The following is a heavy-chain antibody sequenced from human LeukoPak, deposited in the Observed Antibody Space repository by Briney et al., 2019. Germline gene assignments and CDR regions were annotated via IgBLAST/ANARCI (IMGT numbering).Heavy chain of an antibody. CDR2: ISAYDGNT. Sequence: GASVKVSCKASGYTFTSYSFTWVRQAPGQGLEWMGWISAYDGNTNYAQKLQGRVTMTTDTSTSTAYMELRSLRSDDTAVYYGARGGIRDGMDVWGKGTTVTVSS. D-gene: IGHD3-10*01. V-gene: IGHV1-18*04. J-gene: IGHJ6*04. CDR1: GYTFTSYS. CDR3: ARGGIRDGMDV.